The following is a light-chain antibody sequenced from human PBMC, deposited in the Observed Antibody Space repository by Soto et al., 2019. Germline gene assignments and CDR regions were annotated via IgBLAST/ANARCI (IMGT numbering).Light chain of an antibody. CDR3: SSYTSSSTLVYV. CDR2: DVS. Sequence: QSALTQPASVSGSPGQSITISCTGTSSDVGGYNYVSWYQQHPGKAPKLMIYDVSNRPSVVSNRFSGSKSGNTASLTISGLHAEDEADYYCSSYTSSSTLVYVFGTGTQLTVL. V-gene: IGLV2-14*01. CDR1: SSDVGGYNY. J-gene: IGLJ1*01.